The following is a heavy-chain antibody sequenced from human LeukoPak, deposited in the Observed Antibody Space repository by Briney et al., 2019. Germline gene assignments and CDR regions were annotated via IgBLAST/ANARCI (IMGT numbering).Heavy chain of an antibody. J-gene: IGHJ4*02. D-gene: IGHD3-10*01. CDR1: GYTFTSYG. CDR2: ISAYNGNT. Sequence: ASVKVSCKASGYTFTSYGISWVRQAPGQGLEWMGWISAYNGNTNYAQKLQGRVTMTTDTSTGTAYMELRSLRSDDTAVYYCARYYYGSGSYYSGYWGQGTLVTVSS. CDR3: ARYYYGSGSYYSGY. V-gene: IGHV1-18*01.